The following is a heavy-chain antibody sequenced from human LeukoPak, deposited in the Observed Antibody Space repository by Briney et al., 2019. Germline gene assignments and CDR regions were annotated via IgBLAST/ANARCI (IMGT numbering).Heavy chain of an antibody. CDR3: AREGWSGYNRALAYDAFDI. CDR2: IIPIFGTA. J-gene: IGHJ3*02. D-gene: IGHD1-14*01. Sequence: GASVKVFCKASGGTFTSYGVTWVRQAPGQGLEWMGGIIPIFGTANYAQKFQGRVTITTDESTSTAYMELSSLRSEDTVVYYCAREGWSGYNRALAYDAFDIWGQGTMVTVSS. V-gene: IGHV1-69*05. CDR1: GGTFTSYG.